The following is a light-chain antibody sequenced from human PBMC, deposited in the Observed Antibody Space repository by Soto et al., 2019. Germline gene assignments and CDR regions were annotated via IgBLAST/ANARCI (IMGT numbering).Light chain of an antibody. CDR2: AAS. J-gene: IGKJ2*01. CDR1: ENINTW. Sequence: DIQMTQSPSTLSASVGDRVTITCRASENINTWLARYQQKPGKAPKLLIYAASSLEGGVPSRFSGSGSGTEFTLTISSLHPDDFATYYCQQYNNWYAFGQGTNLEIK. CDR3: QQYNNWYA. V-gene: IGKV1-5*01.